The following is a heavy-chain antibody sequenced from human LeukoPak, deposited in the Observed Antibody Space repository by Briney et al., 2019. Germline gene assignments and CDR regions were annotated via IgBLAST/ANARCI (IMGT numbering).Heavy chain of an antibody. CDR3: ARVLLEHEYFDY. Sequence: PGGSLRLSCAAPGFTFSDYYMSWIRQAPGKGLEWVSYISSSGSTIYYADSVKGRFTISRDNAKNSLYLQMNSRRAEDTAVYYCARVLLEHEYFDYWGQGTLVTVSS. CDR2: ISSSGSTI. D-gene: IGHD1/OR15-1a*01. V-gene: IGHV3-11*04. J-gene: IGHJ4*02. CDR1: GFTFSDYY.